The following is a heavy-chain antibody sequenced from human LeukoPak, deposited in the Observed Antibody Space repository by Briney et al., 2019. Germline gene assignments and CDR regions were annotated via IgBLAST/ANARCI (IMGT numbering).Heavy chain of an antibody. D-gene: IGHD6-19*01. CDR1: GGTFSSYA. J-gene: IGHJ3*02. V-gene: IGHV1-2*02. CDR3: ARDIYSSGAFDI. CDR2: INPNSGGT. Sequence: ASVKVSCKASGGTFSSYAISWVRQAPGQGLEWMGWINPNSGGTNYAQKFQGRVTMTRDTSISTAYMELSRLTSDDTAVYYCARDIYSSGAFDIWGQGTMVTVSS.